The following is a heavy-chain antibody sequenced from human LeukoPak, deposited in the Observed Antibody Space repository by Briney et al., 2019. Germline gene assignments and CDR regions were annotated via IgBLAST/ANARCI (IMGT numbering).Heavy chain of an antibody. CDR2: IYHSGST. CDR3: ARVTVTTSFDI. J-gene: IGHJ3*02. CDR1: GGSISSGGYS. D-gene: IGHD4-17*01. V-gene: IGHV4-30-2*01. Sequence: TTSETLSLTCAVSGGSISSGGYSWSWIRQPPGKGLEWTGYIYHSGSTYYNPSLKSRVTISVDRSKNQFSLKLSSVTAADTAVYYCARVTVTTSFDIWGQGTMVTVSS.